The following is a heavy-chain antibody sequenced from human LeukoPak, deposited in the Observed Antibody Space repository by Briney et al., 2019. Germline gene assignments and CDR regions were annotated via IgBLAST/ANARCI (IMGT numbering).Heavy chain of an antibody. Sequence: QPGGSLRLSCAASGFPFSSFAMSWVRQTPGKGLEWVSGITGSRGSTCYADSVKGRFTISRDNSKNTLYLQMNSLRGDDTAMYYCARDLETLAARNELIWSNWIDPWGQGTLVTVSS. V-gene: IGHV3-23*01. CDR2: ITGSRGST. D-gene: IGHD6-6*01. CDR1: GFPFSSFA. J-gene: IGHJ5*02. CDR3: ARDLETLAARNELIWSNWIDP.